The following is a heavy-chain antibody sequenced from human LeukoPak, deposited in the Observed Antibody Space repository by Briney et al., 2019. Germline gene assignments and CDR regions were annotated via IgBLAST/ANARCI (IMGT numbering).Heavy chain of an antibody. CDR2: INGDERST. CDR3: AKAVVQGVSAPYYFDY. CDR1: GFTFKKFW. D-gene: IGHD3-10*01. Sequence: HPGGSLSLSCAASGFTFKKFWMHGVRQAPGKGLVWVSRINGDERSTYYAHSVKGRFTISSDNSKRMFFLQMNSLRAEDTAVYYCAKAVVQGVSAPYYFDYWGQGALVTVSS. J-gene: IGHJ4*02. V-gene: IGHV3-74*01.